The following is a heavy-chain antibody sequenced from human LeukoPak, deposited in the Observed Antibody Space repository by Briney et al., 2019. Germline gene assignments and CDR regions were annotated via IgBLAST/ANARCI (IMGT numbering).Heavy chain of an antibody. CDR2: IIPIFGTT. D-gene: IGHD6-19*01. V-gene: IGHV1-69*01. Sequence: SVPETCKASGGTFISYAISWVRQAPGQGLEWMGGIIPIFGTTNYAQKFQGRVTITADESTSTAYIELSSLRSEDTAVYYCAREGNFGYSSGWDPQDYYYYGMLVWSHGTTVTVSS. CDR3: AREGNFGYSSGWDPQDYYYYGMLV. CDR1: GGTFISYA. J-gene: IGHJ6*02.